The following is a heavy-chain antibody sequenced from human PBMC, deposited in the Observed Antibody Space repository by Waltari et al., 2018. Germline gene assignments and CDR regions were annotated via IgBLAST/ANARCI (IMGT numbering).Heavy chain of an antibody. CDR2: VRSRDYNHTI. CDR1: GFTFTATA. D-gene: IGHD2-2*01. Sequence: EVRLVASGRGLVQPGGSLRLSCASSGFTFTATAIQWVRQASGKGLEGGARVRSRDYNHTISYAASVRGRFVVSRDDSTEMAYLQMNSLRTDDTAVYYCATGVVTMGPQRADYGGQGTLVTVSS. J-gene: IGHJ4*02. V-gene: IGHV3-73*01. CDR3: ATGVVTMGPQRADY.